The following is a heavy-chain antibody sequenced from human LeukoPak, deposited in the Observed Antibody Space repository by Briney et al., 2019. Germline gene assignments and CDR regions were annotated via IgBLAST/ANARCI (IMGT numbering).Heavy chain of an antibody. V-gene: IGHV4-30-4*01. CDR1: GGSINSGDYS. D-gene: IGHD2-15*01. CDR3: ARDFVVAPNWFDP. Sequence: SETLSLTCTVSGGSINSGDYSWSWIRQPPGTGLEWIGNINYSGSTYYNPSLKSRVTISVDTSKNQFSLKLSSVTAADTAVYYCARDFVVAPNWFDPWGQGTLVTVSS. J-gene: IGHJ5*02. CDR2: INYSGST.